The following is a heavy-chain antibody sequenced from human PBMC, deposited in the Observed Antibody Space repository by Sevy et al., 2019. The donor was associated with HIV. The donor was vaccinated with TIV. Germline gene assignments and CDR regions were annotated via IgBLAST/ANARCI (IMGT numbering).Heavy chain of an antibody. CDR2: FSFGCGKI. D-gene: IGHD3-10*02. Sequence: GGSLRLSCAASGFTFSSYAMSWVRQAPGKGMEWVSTFSFGCGKINYADSVKGRFTISRDNSKNTLYLQMHSLRAEDTAVYYCAREGCSKPHDYWGQGTLVTVSS. CDR1: GFTFSSYA. CDR3: AREGCSKPHDY. J-gene: IGHJ4*02. V-gene: IGHV3-23*01.